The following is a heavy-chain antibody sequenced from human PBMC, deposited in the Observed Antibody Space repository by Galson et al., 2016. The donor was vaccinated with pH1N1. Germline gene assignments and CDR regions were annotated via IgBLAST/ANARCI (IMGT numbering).Heavy chain of an antibody. V-gene: IGHV3-9*01. Sequence: SLRLSCAASGFTFDDYAMHWVRQAPGKGLEWVSGISWNSGSIGYADSVKGRFTISRDNAKNSLYLQMNSLRAEDTALYYCAKDIRGGDYGDCNWFDPWGQGTLVTVSS. CDR1: GFTFDDYA. J-gene: IGHJ5*02. D-gene: IGHD4-17*01. CDR3: AKDIRGGDYGDCNWFDP. CDR2: ISWNSGSI.